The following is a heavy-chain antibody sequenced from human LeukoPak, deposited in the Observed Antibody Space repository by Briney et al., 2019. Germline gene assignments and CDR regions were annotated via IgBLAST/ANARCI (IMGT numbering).Heavy chain of an antibody. V-gene: IGHV1-2*02. CDR3: ARAYYYDRDWFDP. J-gene: IGHJ5*02. CDR1: VYTFTGYY. D-gene: IGHD3-22*01. CDR2: INPNSGGT. Sequence: ASVKVSCKASVYTFTGYYMHWVRQAPGQGLEWMGWINPNSGGTNYAQKFQGRVTMTRDTSISTAYMELSRLRSDDTAVYYCARAYYYDRDWFDPWGQGTLVTVSS.